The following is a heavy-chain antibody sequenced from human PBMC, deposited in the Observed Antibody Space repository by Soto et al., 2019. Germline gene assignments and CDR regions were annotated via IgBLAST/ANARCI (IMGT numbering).Heavy chain of an antibody. V-gene: IGHV1-18*01. Sequence: ASVKVSCKASGYTFFTYDISWVRQAPGQGPEWMGWISTYSGDTKYAQKFQGRVTMTTDTSTTTAYLELRSLRSDDTAVYYCARHHGPTTSENWFDPWGQGTLVTVSS. CDR3: ARHHGPTTSENWFDP. CDR2: ISTYSGDT. CDR1: GYTFFTYD. J-gene: IGHJ5*02. D-gene: IGHD5-12*01.